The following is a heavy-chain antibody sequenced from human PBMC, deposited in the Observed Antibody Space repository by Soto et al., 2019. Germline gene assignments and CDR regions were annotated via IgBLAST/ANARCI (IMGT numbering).Heavy chain of an antibody. V-gene: IGHV4-59*08. CDR3: ARSSLLGYCSGGSCYRGYYYYMDV. CDR1: GGSIIRYY. CDR2: IYYSGST. D-gene: IGHD2-15*01. Sequence: SETLSLTCTVSGGSIIRYYWSWIRQPPGKGLEWIGYIYYSGSTNYNPSLKSRVTITVDTSKNQFSLKLSSVTAADTAVYYCARSSLLGYCSGGSCYRGYYYYMDVWGKGTTVTVSS. J-gene: IGHJ6*03.